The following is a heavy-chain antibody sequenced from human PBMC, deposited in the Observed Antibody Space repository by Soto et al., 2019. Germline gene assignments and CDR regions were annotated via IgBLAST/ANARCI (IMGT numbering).Heavy chain of an antibody. CDR3: ARAIVVVLDYYYYYYMDV. Sequence: SETLSLTCAVYGGSFSGYYWSWIRQPPGKGLEWIGEINHSGSTNYNPTIKSRVTISVETSKNQFSLKLSSVTAADTAVYYCARAIVVVLDYYYYYYMDVWGKGTTVTVSS. CDR2: INHSGST. V-gene: IGHV4-34*01. J-gene: IGHJ6*03. CDR1: GGSFSGYY. D-gene: IGHD2-2*01.